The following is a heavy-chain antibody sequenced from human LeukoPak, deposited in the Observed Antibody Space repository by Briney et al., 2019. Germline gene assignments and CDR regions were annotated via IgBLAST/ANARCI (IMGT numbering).Heavy chain of an antibody. CDR1: GFTVRSNY. CDR3: ARDVPTDY. CDR2: IYSGGTT. J-gene: IGHJ4*02. Sequence: GGSLRLSCAASGFTVRSNYMSWVRQAPGKGLEWVSVIYSGGTTYYADSVKGRFTISRDNSKNTLYLQMNSLRAEDTAVYYCARDVPTDYWGQGTLVTVSS. V-gene: IGHV3-66*01. D-gene: IGHD2-2*01.